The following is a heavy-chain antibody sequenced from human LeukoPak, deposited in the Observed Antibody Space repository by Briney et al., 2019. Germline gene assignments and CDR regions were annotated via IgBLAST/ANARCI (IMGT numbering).Heavy chain of an antibody. CDR3: AMGDSGSGWYVDYYYYHGMDV. V-gene: IGHV4-39*01. CDR1: GGSISSSSYY. CDR2: IYYSGST. J-gene: IGHJ6*02. D-gene: IGHD6-19*01. Sequence: SETLSLTCTVSGGSISSSSYYWGWIRQPPGKGLEWIGSIYYSGSTYYNPSLKSRVTISVDTSKNQFSLKLSSVTAADTAVYYCAMGDSGSGWYVDYYYYHGMDVWGQGTTVTVSS.